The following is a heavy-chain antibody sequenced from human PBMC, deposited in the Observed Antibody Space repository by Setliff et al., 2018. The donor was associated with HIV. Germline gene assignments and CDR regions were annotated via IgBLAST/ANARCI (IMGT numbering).Heavy chain of an antibody. CDR3: ARGSRGYSYAYYYYYMDV. V-gene: IGHV4-59*01. CDR2: IYYSGST. J-gene: IGHJ6*03. CDR1: GGSISSYY. Sequence: PSETLSLTCTVSGGSISSYYWSWIRQPPGKGLEWIGYIYYSGSTNYNPSRKSRVTITVETSKNQFSQKLSSGTAADTAVYYCARGSRGYSYAYYYYYMDVWGKGTTVTVSS. D-gene: IGHD5-18*01.